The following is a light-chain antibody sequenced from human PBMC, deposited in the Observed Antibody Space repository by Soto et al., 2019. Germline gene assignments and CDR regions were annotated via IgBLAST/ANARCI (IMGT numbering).Light chain of an antibody. J-gene: IGLJ2*01. Sequence: SYELTQPPSVSVAPGQTARITCGGNNFGSKSVHWYQQKPGQAPVLVVYDESDRPSGIPERFSGSNSGNTATLTISRVEAGDEADYYCQVWDSSRDHVVFGGGTKLTVL. V-gene: IGLV3-21*02. CDR2: DES. CDR3: QVWDSSRDHVV. CDR1: NFGSKS.